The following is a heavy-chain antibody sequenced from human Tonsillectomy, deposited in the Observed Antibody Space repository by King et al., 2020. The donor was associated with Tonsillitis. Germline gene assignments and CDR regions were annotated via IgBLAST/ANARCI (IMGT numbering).Heavy chain of an antibody. CDR3: ARESQWGFWFNP. J-gene: IGHJ5*02. CDR1: GGSISSGGYY. Sequence: VQLQESGPRLVKPSQTLSLTCTVSGGSISSGGYYWSWIRQPPGKGLEWIGYTYYSGSTYYNPSLKSRMTISVDTSRNHFSLKLSSVTAADTAVYFCARESQWGFWFNPWGQGTLVTVSS. V-gene: IGHV4-31*03. D-gene: IGHD1-26*01. CDR2: TYYSGST.